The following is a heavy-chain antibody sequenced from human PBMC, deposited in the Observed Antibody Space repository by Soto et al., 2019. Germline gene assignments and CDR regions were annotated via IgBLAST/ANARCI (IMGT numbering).Heavy chain of an antibody. CDR1: GVSISSHDW. CDR3: ATRDTGRVY. V-gene: IGHV4-4*02. J-gene: IGHJ4*02. CDR2: SHQSGNT. D-gene: IGHD5-18*01. Sequence: QVQLQESGPGLVKPSGTLSLTCAVSGVSISSHDWWTWVRQPPGKGLEWIGESHQSGNTNYNSSLASRVTISLNKSKNLFSLQLNSVTVAATAVYYCATRDTGRVYWGQGTLVTVSS.